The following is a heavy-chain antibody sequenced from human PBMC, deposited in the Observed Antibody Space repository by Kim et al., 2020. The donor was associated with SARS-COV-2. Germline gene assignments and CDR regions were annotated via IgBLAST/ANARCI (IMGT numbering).Heavy chain of an antibody. CDR3: ARGEFWADSSSSDYYYYYGMDV. J-gene: IGHJ6*02. D-gene: IGHD6-6*01. Sequence: SETLSLTCAVYGGSFSGYYWSWIRQPPGKGLEWIGEINHSGSTNYNPSLKSRVTISVDTSKNQFSLKLSSVTAADTAVYYCARGEFWADSSSSDYYYYYGMDVWGQGTTVTVSS. V-gene: IGHV4-34*01. CDR1: GGSFSGYY. CDR2: INHSGST.